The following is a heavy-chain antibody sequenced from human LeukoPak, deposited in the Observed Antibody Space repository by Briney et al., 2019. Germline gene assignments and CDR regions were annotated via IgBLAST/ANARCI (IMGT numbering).Heavy chain of an antibody. CDR2: ISAYNGNT. J-gene: IGHJ4*02. Sequence: ASVKVSCKASGYTFTSYGISWVRQAPGQGLEWMGWISAYNGNTNYAQKLQGRVTMTTDTSTSTAYMELRSLRSEDTAVYYCAREKDTGYSYGLYFDYWGQGTLVTVSS. D-gene: IGHD5-18*01. CDR1: GYTFTSYG. V-gene: IGHV1-18*01. CDR3: AREKDTGYSYGLYFDY.